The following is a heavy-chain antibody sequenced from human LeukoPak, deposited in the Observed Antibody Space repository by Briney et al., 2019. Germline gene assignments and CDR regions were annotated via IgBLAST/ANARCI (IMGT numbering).Heavy chain of an antibody. CDR2: IYTSGST. CDR1: GGSISSYY. D-gene: IGHD2-2*01. CDR3: ARLYCSSTTCYLDY. V-gene: IGHV4-4*09. Sequence: PSETLSLTCTVSGGSISSYYWSRVRQPPGKGLEWIGYIYTSGSTNYNPSLKSRVTISVDTSKNQFSLKLSSVAAADTAVYYCARLYCSSTTCYLDYWGQGTLVTVSS. J-gene: IGHJ4*02.